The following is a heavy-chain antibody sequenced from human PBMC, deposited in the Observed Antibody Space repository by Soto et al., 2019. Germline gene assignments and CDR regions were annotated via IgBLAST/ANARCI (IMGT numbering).Heavy chain of an antibody. CDR1: GFTFSSYS. J-gene: IGHJ4*02. Sequence: PGGSLRLSCAASGFTFSSYSMNWVRQAPGKGLEWVSSISSSSSYIYYADSVKGRFTISRDNAKNSLYLQMNSLRAEDTAVYYCARDPGRITMIVVVTNFDYWGQGTLVTVSS. V-gene: IGHV3-21*01. D-gene: IGHD3-22*01. CDR3: ARDPGRITMIVVVTNFDY. CDR2: ISSSSSYI.